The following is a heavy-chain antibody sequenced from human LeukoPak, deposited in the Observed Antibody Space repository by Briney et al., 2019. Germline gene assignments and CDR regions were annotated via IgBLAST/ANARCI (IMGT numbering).Heavy chain of an antibody. CDR2: INPNTGAT. Sequence: ASVKVSCKPSGYTFTGYYLHWVRQAPGQGLEWMGWINPNTGATIYAEKFQGRVTMTRDTSIDTAYMEMRSLRSDDTAVYYCARDRGGSGLPRTWYFEFWRQGSLITVSS. CDR3: ARDRGGSGLPRTWYFEF. V-gene: IGHV1-2*02. CDR1: GYTFTGYY. J-gene: IGHJ4*02. D-gene: IGHD6-19*01.